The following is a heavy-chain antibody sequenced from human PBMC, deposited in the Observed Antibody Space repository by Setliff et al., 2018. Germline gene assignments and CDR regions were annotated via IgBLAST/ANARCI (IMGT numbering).Heavy chain of an antibody. CDR1: YDSISSRHYY. J-gene: IGHJ6*04. D-gene: IGHD3-22*01. Sequence: PSETLSLTCTVSYDSISSRHYYWSWIRQPAGKGLEWLGQIYTSWSTNYNPSLKSRVAISIDTSKKQFSLEVSSVTAADTAVYYCARLKYYDSGTYWGSWDYYSSMDVWGKGTTVTVSS. CDR3: ARLKYYDSGTYWGSWDYYSSMDV. V-gene: IGHV4-61*09. CDR2: IYTSWST.